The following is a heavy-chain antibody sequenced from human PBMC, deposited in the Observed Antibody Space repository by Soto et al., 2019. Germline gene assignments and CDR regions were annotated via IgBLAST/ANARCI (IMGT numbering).Heavy chain of an antibody. CDR3: AREERYYFDY. V-gene: IGHV3-33*01. CDR1: GFTFSSYG. Sequence: QVQLVESGGGVVQPGRSLRLSCAASGFTFSSYGRHWVGQAPGKGLEWVAVIWYDGSNKYYADSVKGRFTISRDNSKNTLYLQMNSLRAEDTAVYYCAREERYYFDYWGQGTLVTVSS. CDR2: IWYDGSNK. D-gene: IGHD1-1*01. J-gene: IGHJ4*02.